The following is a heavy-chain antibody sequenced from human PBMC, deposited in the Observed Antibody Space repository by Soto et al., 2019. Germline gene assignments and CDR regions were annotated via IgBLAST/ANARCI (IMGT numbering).Heavy chain of an antibody. CDR1: VVTYNSTS. V-gene: IGHV1-58*02. D-gene: IGHD6-13*01. Sequence: CKDSVVTYNSTSIQSPQQSHKQRLEWIGWIVVGSGNTNYAQKFQERVTITRDMSTSTAYMELSSLRSEDTAVYYCAARQQRGYYYYYMDVWGKGTTVTVSS. CDR3: AARQQRGYYYYYMDV. CDR2: IVVGSGNT. J-gene: IGHJ6*03.